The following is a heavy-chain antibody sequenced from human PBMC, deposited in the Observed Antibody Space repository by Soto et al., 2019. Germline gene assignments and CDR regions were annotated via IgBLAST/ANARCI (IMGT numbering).Heavy chain of an antibody. CDR2: IATAGGT. CDR1: GFTFSSYD. V-gene: IGHV3-13*01. J-gene: IGHJ2*01. D-gene: IGHD4-17*01. CDR3: ARRRGSDYAWYFDL. Sequence: EVQLVESGGGLVQPGGSLRLSCAASGFTFSSYDMHWVRQGPGKGLEWVSGIATAGGTYYPDSVKGRFTISRENAKNSLYLQMNILRAGDTAVYYCARRRGSDYAWYFDLWGRGTLVTVSS.